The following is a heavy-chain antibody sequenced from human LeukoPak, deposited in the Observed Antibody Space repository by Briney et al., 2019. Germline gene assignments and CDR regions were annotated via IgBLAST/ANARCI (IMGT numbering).Heavy chain of an antibody. V-gene: IGHV4-39*07. Sequence: SETLSLTCTVSGGSISSSSYYWGWIRQPPGKGLEWIGTIYYSGSTYYNPSLKSRVTISVDTSKNQFSLKLSSVTAADTAVYYCAREGTSGEQWLAPMPNWFDPWGQGTLVTVSS. CDR1: GGSISSSSYY. CDR3: AREGTSGEQWLAPMPNWFDP. J-gene: IGHJ5*02. CDR2: IYYSGST. D-gene: IGHD6-19*01.